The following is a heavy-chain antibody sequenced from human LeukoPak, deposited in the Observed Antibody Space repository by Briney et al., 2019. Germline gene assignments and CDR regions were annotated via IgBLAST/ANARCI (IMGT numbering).Heavy chain of an antibody. CDR1: GLTFSSYA. CDR3: AKDRKYSGSPTPFDY. D-gene: IGHD1-26*01. J-gene: IGHJ4*02. CDR2: ISGSGGST. Sequence: GGSLRLSCAASGLTFSSYAMSWVRQAPGKGLEWVSAISGSGGSTYYADSVKGRFTISRDNSKNTLYLQMNSLRAEDTAVYYCAKDRKYSGSPTPFDYWGQGTLVTVSS. V-gene: IGHV3-23*01.